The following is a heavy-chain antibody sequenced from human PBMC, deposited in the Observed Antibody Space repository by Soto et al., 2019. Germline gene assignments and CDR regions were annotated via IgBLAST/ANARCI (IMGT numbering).Heavy chain of an antibody. CDR2: EWWDGSKM. CDR3: ARDNYGMDV. V-gene: IGHV3-33*01. J-gene: IGHJ6*02. Sequence: QEQLVESGGGVVQPGRSLRLSCAASGFKFSNYNMHWVRQAPGKGLYWVAVEWWDGSKMYYGDYVEGRVTISRDNSKHHQFPQMNGLGIEDTAGYYCARDNYGMDVWGQGPTVTVSS. CDR1: GFKFSNYN.